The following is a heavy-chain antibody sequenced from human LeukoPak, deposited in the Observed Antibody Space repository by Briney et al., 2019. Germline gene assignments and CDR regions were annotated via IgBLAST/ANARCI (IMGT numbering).Heavy chain of an antibody. CDR3: ARDRYTTYYYYGMDV. Sequence: GGSLRLSCAASGFTFSFYGMHWVRQAPGKGLEWVAVIWYDGSNQYYADSVKGRFTISRDNSKNTLYLQMNSLRAEDTAVYYCARDRYTTYYYYGMDVWGQGTTVTVSS. J-gene: IGHJ6*02. D-gene: IGHD3-16*02. CDR1: GFTFSFYG. V-gene: IGHV3-33*01. CDR2: IWYDGSNQ.